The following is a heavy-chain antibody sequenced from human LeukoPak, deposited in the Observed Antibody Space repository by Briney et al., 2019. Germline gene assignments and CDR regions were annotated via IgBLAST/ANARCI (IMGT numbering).Heavy chain of an antibody. CDR2: IWSDGSKK. CDR1: GFTFNYYG. D-gene: IGHD3-22*01. J-gene: IGHJ4*02. V-gene: IGHV3-33*01. Sequence: PGRSLRLSCAASGFTFNYYGMHWVRQAPGKGLEWVAVIWSDGSKKYYADSVKGRFTVFRDDSKSTLYLQMNSLRVEDTALYFCARDDDTSSHYSRFDYWGQGTLVTVSS. CDR3: ARDDDTSSHYSRFDY.